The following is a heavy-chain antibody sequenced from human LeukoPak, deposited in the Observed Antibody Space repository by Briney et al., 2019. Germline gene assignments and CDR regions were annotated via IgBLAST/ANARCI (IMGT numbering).Heavy chain of an antibody. CDR1: GYTFTSYG. CDR3: ARDPTYYDYWSGSDY. D-gene: IGHD3-3*01. CDR2: ISAYNGNT. J-gene: IGHJ4*02. V-gene: IGHV1-18*01. Sequence: WASVKVSCKASGYTFTSYGISWVRQAPGQGLEWMGWISAYNGNTNYAQKLQGRVTMTTGTSTSPAYMELRSLRSDDTAVYYCARDPTYYDYWSGSDYGGQETLGTVSA.